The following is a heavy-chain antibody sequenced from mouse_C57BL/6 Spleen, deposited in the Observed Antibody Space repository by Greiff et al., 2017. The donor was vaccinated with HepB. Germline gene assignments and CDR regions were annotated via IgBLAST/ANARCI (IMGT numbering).Heavy chain of an antibody. CDR1: GYTFTSYW. Sequence: VQLQQPGAELVKPGASVKLSCKASGYTFTSYWMQWVKQRPGQGLEWIGEIDPSDSYTNYNQKFKGKATLTVDTSSSTAYMQLSSLTSEDSAVYNCARGDYAGDIAYWGQGTTLTVSS. V-gene: IGHV1-50*01. D-gene: IGHD2-4*01. CDR3: ARGDYAGDIAY. CDR2: IDPSDSYT. J-gene: IGHJ2*01.